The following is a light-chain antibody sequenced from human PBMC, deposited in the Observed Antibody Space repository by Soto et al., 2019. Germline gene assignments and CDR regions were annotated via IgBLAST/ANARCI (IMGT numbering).Light chain of an antibody. CDR1: QSVSSN. CDR3: QQYGGPTET. V-gene: IGKV3-20*01. CDR2: GAS. Sequence: EIVMTQSPATLSVSPGERATLSCRASQSVSSNLAWYQQKPGQAPRLLIYGASVRASGIPDRLTGSGSGTDFTLSISRLEPEDFAVYYCQQYGGPTETFGQGTKVDIK. J-gene: IGKJ1*01.